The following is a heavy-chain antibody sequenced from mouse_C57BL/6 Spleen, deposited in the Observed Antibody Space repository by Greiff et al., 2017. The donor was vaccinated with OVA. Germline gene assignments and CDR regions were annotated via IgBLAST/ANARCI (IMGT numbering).Heavy chain of an antibody. V-gene: IGHV1-61*01. D-gene: IGHD1-1*01. J-gene: IGHJ4*01. CDR2: IYPSDSET. Sequence: QVQLKQPGAELVRPGSSVKLSCKASGYTFTSYWMDWVKQRPGQGLEWIGNIYPSDSETHYNQKFKDKATLTVDKSSSTAYMQLSSLTSEDSAVYYCARYYYGSSLYAMDYWGQGTSVTVSS. CDR3: ARYYYGSSLYAMDY. CDR1: GYTFTSYW.